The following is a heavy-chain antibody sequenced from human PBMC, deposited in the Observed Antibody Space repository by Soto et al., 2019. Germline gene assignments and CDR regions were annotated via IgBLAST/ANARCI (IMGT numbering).Heavy chain of an antibody. CDR1: GGSISSGAYY. CDR2: IFYSGST. CDR3: AREGPADHGARFAP. D-gene: IGHD1-26*01. V-gene: IGHV4-31*02. J-gene: IGHJ5*01. Sequence: SETLSLTCTVSGGSISSGAYYWTWIRQHPGKGLEWIGYIFYSGSTYYNPSLKSRLSISVDTSKNHFSLKLSSVTAADTAVYFCAREGPADHGARFAPSAQGTLDPVSS.